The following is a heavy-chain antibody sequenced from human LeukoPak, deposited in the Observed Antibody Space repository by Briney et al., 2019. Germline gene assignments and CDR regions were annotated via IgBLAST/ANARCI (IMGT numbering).Heavy chain of an antibody. CDR1: GFTFSSYA. Sequence: GGSLRLSCAASGFTFSSYAMHWVRQAPGKGLEWVAVISYDGSNKYYADSVKGRFTISRDNSKNTLYLQMNSLRAEDTAVYYRARGTHSDYWGQGTLVTVSS. J-gene: IGHJ4*02. CDR2: ISYDGSNK. D-gene: IGHD3/OR15-3a*01. V-gene: IGHV3-30*04. CDR3: ARGTHSDY.